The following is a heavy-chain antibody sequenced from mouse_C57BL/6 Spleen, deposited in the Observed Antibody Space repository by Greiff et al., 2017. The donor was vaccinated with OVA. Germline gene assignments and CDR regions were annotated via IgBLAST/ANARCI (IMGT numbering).Heavy chain of an antibody. V-gene: IGHV1-72*01. J-gene: IGHJ4*01. CDR1: GYTFTSYW. CDR3: ARGITTVVDDYAMDY. CDR2: IDPNSGGT. Sequence: QVQLQQPGAELVKPGASVKLSCKASGYTFTSYWMHWVKQRPGRGLEWIGRIDPNSGGTKYNEKFKSKATLTVDKPSSTAYMQLSSLTSEDSAVYYGARGITTVVDDYAMDYWGQGTSVTVSS. D-gene: IGHD1-1*01.